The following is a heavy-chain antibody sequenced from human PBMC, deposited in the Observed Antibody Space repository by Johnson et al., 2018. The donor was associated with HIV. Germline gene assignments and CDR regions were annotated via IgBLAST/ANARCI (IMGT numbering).Heavy chain of an antibody. D-gene: IGHD3-10*01. CDR3: ARQYYGSGTDAFDI. Sequence: QVQLVESGGGLVKPGGSLRLSCAASGFTFSTYAMHWVRQATGKGLEWVAVISYDGSNKYYADSVKGRFTISRDNSKNTLYLQMNSLRAEDTAVYYCARQYYGSGTDAFDIWGQGTMVTVSS. J-gene: IGHJ3*02. V-gene: IGHV3-30*04. CDR1: GFTFSTYA. CDR2: ISYDGSNK.